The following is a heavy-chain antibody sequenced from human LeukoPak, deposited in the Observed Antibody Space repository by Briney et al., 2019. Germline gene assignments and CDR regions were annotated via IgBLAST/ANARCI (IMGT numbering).Heavy chain of an antibody. CDR2: ISGSGGST. Sequence: GGSLRLSCAASGFTFSSYAMSWVRQAPGKGLEWVSAISGSGGSTYYADSVKGRFTISRDNSKNTLYLQMNSLRAEDTAVYYCAKDPVYYDFWSGDYFDYWGQGTLVTVSS. D-gene: IGHD3-3*01. CDR3: AKDPVYYDFWSGDYFDY. V-gene: IGHV3-23*01. CDR1: GFTFSSYA. J-gene: IGHJ4*02.